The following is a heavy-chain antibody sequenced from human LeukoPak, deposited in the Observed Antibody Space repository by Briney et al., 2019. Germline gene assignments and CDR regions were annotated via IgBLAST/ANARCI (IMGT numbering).Heavy chain of an antibody. CDR3: ARGCITLVPAFDI. V-gene: IGHV4-59*12. D-gene: IGHD3-3*01. Sequence: SETLSLTCTVSGGSISTYYWGWIRQPPGKGLEWIGCIFHTGSANYNPSLKSRGTISVDTSKNQFSLKLSSVTAADTAVYYCARGCITLVPAFDIWGKGTMFTVSS. CDR2: IFHTGSA. CDR1: GGSISTYY. J-gene: IGHJ3*02.